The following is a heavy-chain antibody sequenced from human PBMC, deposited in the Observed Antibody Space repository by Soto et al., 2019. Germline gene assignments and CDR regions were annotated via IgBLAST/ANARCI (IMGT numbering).Heavy chain of an antibody. Sequence: SETRSLTCTVSGGSLRGGSYYGSWIRQPPGKGLEWIGYIYHGGATTYNASLKSRVTISVDTSKNQFFLKVNSVTAADTAVYFCARDSSGRHDYWGQGTPVTVSS. V-gene: IGHV4-61*01. CDR3: ARDSSGRHDY. D-gene: IGHD3-22*01. CDR1: GGSLRGGSYY. CDR2: IYHGGAT. J-gene: IGHJ4*02.